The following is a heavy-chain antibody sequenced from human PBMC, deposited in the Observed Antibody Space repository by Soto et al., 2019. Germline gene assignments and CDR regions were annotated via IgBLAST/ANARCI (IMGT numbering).Heavy chain of an antibody. Sequence: QQQLQESGPGLVKPSETLSLTCTVSGGSISSSSYYWGWIRQPPGKGLEWIGSIYYSGSTYYNPSLKSRVTISVDTSKNHFSLKLSSVTAADTAVYYCARQKGYCSSTSCYLRWFDPWGQGTLVTVSS. CDR2: IYYSGST. V-gene: IGHV4-39*01. D-gene: IGHD2-2*01. CDR1: GGSISSSSYY. CDR3: ARQKGYCSSTSCYLRWFDP. J-gene: IGHJ5*02.